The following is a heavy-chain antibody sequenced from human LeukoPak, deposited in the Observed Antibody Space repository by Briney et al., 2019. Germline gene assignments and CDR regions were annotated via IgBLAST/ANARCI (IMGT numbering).Heavy chain of an antibody. CDR3: ARDAVDWNYEN. Sequence: ASVKVSCKASGYTFNTYGITWVRQAPGQGLEWMGWISGYNGKTKYAQKLQDRVTMTTDTSTTTAYMELRSLRSDDTAVYYCARDAVDWNYENWGQGTLVTVSS. V-gene: IGHV1-18*01. CDR1: GYTFNTYG. CDR2: ISGYNGKT. D-gene: IGHD1-7*01. J-gene: IGHJ4*02.